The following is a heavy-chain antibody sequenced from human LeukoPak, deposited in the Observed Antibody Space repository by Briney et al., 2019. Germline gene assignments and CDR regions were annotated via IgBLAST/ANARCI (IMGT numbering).Heavy chain of an antibody. Sequence: ASVKVSCKASGYTFTTYYMHWVRQAPGQGLEWMGVINPSAGSTSYAQKFQGRVTMTRDTSTSTVYMELSSLRSGDTAIYYCARDHSGSQHWFDPRGQGTLVTVSS. CDR1: GYTFTTYY. J-gene: IGHJ5*02. CDR2: INPSAGST. CDR3: ARDHSGSQHWFDP. D-gene: IGHD1-26*01. V-gene: IGHV1-46*01.